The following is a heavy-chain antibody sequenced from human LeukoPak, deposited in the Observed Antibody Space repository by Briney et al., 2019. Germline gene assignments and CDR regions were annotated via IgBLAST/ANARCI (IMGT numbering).Heavy chain of an antibody. CDR2: ISSSGSTI. CDR3: ARSRIAVAYFDY. D-gene: IGHD6-19*01. Sequence: PGGSLRLSCAASGFTFSSYEMNWVRQAPGKGLEWVSYISSSGSTIYYADSVKGRFTISRDNAKNSLYLQMNSLRAEDTAVYYCARSRIAVAYFDYWGQGTLVTLSS. V-gene: IGHV3-48*03. CDR1: GFTFSSYE. J-gene: IGHJ4*02.